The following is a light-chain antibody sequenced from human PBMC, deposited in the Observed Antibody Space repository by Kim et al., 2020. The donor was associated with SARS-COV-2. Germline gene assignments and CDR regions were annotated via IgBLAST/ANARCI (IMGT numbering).Light chain of an antibody. V-gene: IGKV3-15*01. CDR2: GAS. Sequence: VSPGESATLSCRASQSVFNNLAWYQQKPGQAPRLLIYGASTRATDIPARFSGGGSGTEFTLTVSSLQSEDFAVYYCQQYHNWPLTFGQGTKVDIK. J-gene: IGKJ1*01. CDR1: QSVFNN. CDR3: QQYHNWPLT.